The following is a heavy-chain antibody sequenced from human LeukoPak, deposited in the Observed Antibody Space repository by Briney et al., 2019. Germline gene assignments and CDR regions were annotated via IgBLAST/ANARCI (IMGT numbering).Heavy chain of an antibody. V-gene: IGHV1-18*01. J-gene: IGHJ4*02. CDR3: AREYVGSRRDFDY. D-gene: IGHD2-15*01. Sequence: ASVTVSCTASGYIFINYGISWVRQAPGQGPEWMGWISAYNGNTNYAQKLQGRVTMTIDTSTSTAYMELRSLRSDDTAVYYCAREYVGSRRDFDYWCQGTLVTVSS. CDR1: GYIFINYG. CDR2: ISAYNGNT.